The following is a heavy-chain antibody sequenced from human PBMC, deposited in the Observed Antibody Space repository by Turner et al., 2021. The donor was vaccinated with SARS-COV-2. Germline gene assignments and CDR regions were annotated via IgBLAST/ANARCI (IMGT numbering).Heavy chain of an antibody. D-gene: IGHD3-22*01. CDR3: AKGYDSSGYYSARGGLFCDY. Sequence: EVQLFESGGGLVQPGGSLRLSCAASGFTFSSYAMSWVRQAPGKGLEWVSAISGSGGRTYYADSVKGRFTISRDNSKKTLYLQMNSLRAEDTAVYYCAKGYDSSGYYSARGGLFCDYWGQGTLVTVSS. J-gene: IGHJ4*02. CDR2: ISGSGGRT. CDR1: GFTFSSYA. V-gene: IGHV3-23*01.